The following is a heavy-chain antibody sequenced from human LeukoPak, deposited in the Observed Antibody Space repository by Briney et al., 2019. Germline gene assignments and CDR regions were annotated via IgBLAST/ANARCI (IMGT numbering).Heavy chain of an antibody. CDR1: GFTFSSYA. J-gene: IGHJ4*02. Sequence: GGSLRLSCAASGFTFSSYAMSWVRQAPGKELEWVSAISGSGGSTYYADSVKGRFTISRDNSKNTLYLQMNSLRAEDTAVYYCAKGDSMIVEVDFDYWGQGTLVTVSS. V-gene: IGHV3-23*01. CDR3: AKGDSMIVEVDFDY. D-gene: IGHD3-22*01. CDR2: ISGSGGST.